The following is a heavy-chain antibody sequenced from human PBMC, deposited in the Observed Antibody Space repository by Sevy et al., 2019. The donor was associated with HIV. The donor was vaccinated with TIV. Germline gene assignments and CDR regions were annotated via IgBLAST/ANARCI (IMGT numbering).Heavy chain of an antibody. J-gene: IGHJ6*03. Sequence: SETLSLTCTVSGGSISSSSYYWGWIRQPPGKGLEWIGSIYYSGSTHYNPSLKSRVTISVDTSKNQFSLKLSSVTAADTAVYYCARQGSGSYSYYYYMDVWGKGTTVTVSS. CDR1: GGSISSSSYY. V-gene: IGHV4-39*01. D-gene: IGHD1-26*01. CDR2: IYYSGST. CDR3: ARQGSGSYSYYYYMDV.